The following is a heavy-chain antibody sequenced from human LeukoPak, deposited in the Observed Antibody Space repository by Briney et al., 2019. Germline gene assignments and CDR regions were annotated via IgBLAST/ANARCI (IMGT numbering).Heavy chain of an antibody. J-gene: IGHJ4*02. V-gene: IGHV3-23*01. Sequence: HPGGSLRLSCAASGFTFSSYAMSWVRQAPGKGLEWVSVINDSGGSTYYADSVRGRFTISRDNSKNTMYLQMNSLRAEDTAVYYCATSGFGSGSYYAAFDYWGQGTLVTVSS. CDR2: INDSGGST. CDR1: GFTFSSYA. CDR3: ATSGFGSGSYYAAFDY. D-gene: IGHD3-10*01.